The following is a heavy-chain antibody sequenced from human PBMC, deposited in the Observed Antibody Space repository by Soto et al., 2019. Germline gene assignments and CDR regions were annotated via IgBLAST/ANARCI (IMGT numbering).Heavy chain of an antibody. D-gene: IGHD3-16*01. V-gene: IGHV3-30*03. CDR3: GNVFEY. Sequence: GGSLRLSCAASGFTFNSYGMHWVRQAPGKGLEWVAVISYDGSNKYYADSVKGRFTISRDNAKNTLYLQMNSLRAEDTAVYYCGNVFEYWGQGTPVTVSS. CDR1: GFTFNSYG. J-gene: IGHJ4*02. CDR2: ISYDGSNK.